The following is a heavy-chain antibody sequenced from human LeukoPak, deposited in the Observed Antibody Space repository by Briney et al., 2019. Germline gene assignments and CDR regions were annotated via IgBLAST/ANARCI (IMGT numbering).Heavy chain of an antibody. D-gene: IGHD4-17*01. J-gene: IGHJ4*02. CDR3: ARVNGDYEKTYYFDY. CDR2: IIPIFGTA. V-gene: IGHV1-69*05. Sequence: SVKVSCKASGGTFSSYAISWVRQAPGQGLEWMGGIIPIFGTANYAQKLQGRVTMTTDTSTSTAYMELRSLRSDDTAVYYCARVNGDYEKTYYFDYWGQGTLVTVSS. CDR1: GGTFSSYA.